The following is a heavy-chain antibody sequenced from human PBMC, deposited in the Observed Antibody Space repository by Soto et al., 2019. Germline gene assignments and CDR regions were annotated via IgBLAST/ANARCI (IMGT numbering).Heavy chain of an antibody. D-gene: IGHD3-3*01. CDR2: ISYDGRNT. V-gene: IGHV3-30*04. Sequence: QVHLVEAGGGVVQPGRSLRLSCAASGFIFSSYAFNWVRQAPGKGLEWVALISYDGRNTHYADSVKGRFTISKEQYKETPYLQMNSLRAEDKAVYYCARRVVAETWSFLDSWGRGTLVSVSS. CDR3: ARRVVAETWSFLDS. J-gene: IGHJ4*02. CDR1: GFIFSSYA.